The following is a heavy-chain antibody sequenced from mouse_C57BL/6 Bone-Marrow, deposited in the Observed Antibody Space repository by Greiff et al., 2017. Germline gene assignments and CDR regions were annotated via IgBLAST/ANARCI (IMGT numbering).Heavy chain of an antibody. V-gene: IGHV1-81*01. CDR3: AREWYYYGSSPYYYAMDY. CDR2: IYPRSGNT. Sequence: QVQLKESGAELARPGASVKLSCKASGYTFTSYGISWVKQRTGQGLEWIGEIYPRSGNTYYNEKFKGKATLTADKSSSTAYMELRRLTSEDSAVYFCAREWYYYGSSPYYYAMDYWGQGTSVTVSS. D-gene: IGHD1-1*01. CDR1: GYTFTSYG. J-gene: IGHJ4*01.